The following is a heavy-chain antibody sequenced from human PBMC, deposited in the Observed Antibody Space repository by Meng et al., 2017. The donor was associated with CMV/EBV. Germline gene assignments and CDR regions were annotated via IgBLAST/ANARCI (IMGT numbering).Heavy chain of an antibody. D-gene: IGHD1-14*01. CDR1: GFTFSSYT. CDR2: ISGSGRHR. J-gene: IGHJ3*02. CDR3: ARDPSPDNVVEPADNAFNI. Sequence: ETLSLTCAASGFTFSSYTMNWVRQAPGKGLEWVSSISGSGRHRYYADSVKGRRTISRDNAENSLFLEMSSLRVEDTAVYFCARDPSPDNVVEPADNAFNIWGQGTMVTVSS. V-gene: IGHV3-21*01.